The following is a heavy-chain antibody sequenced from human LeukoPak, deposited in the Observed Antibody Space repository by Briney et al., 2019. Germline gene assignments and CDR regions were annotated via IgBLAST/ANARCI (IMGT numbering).Heavy chain of an antibody. CDR3: AKDLYSNYGPADY. CDR1: GFTFSSYA. V-gene: IGHV3-23*01. D-gene: IGHD4-11*01. Sequence: GGSLRLSCAASGFTFSSYAMSWVRQAPGKGLEWVSTINGGGVNTHYADSVGGRFTISRDNPKNTLFLQMNSLRDEDTAVYYCAKDLYSNYGPADYWGQGNLVTVSS. J-gene: IGHJ4*02. CDR2: INGGGVNT.